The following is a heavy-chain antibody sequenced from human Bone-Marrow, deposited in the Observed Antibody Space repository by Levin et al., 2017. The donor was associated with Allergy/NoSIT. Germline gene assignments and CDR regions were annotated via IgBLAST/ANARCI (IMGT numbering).Heavy chain of an antibody. J-gene: IGHJ6*02. CDR1: GFTFSAQN. CDR2: IRASGSSI. Sequence: GESLKISCAVSGFTFSAQNRNWVRQTPGLGLEWVASIRASGSSIYYADSMKGRLTVSRDNAKKLLFLQLDSLRGADPAVYYCAREAKGFSAMDVWGQGPPVTVSS. CDR3: AREAKGFSAMDV. V-gene: IGHV3-21*01.